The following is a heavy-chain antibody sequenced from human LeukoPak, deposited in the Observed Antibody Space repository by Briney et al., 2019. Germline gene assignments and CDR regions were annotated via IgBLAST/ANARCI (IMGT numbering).Heavy chain of an antibody. CDR3: ARSELNDYFKY. J-gene: IGHJ4*02. V-gene: IGHV4-38-2*02. D-gene: IGHD1-7*01. CDR1: GYSISSGYY. CDR2: IYHSGST. Sequence: SETLSLTCTVSGYSISSGYYWGWIRQPPGKGLEGLGSIYHSGSTYYNPSLKSRDTISVDTSKNQVSLQMTSVTAADTAMYYCARSELNDYFKYWGQGILVTVSS.